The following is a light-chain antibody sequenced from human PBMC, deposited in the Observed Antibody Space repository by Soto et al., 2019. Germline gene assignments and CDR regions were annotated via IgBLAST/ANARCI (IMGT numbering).Light chain of an antibody. CDR1: QSVSNR. J-gene: IGKJ1*01. CDR3: QQYGSSPQT. V-gene: IGKV3-20*01. Sequence: EIVLTQSPGTLSLSPGERATLSCRASQSVSNRLAWYQQKPGQAPRLLIYAASSRATGVPDRFSGSGSGTDFTLTISRLEPEDFAVYYCQQYGSSPQTFGQGTKVDIK. CDR2: AAS.